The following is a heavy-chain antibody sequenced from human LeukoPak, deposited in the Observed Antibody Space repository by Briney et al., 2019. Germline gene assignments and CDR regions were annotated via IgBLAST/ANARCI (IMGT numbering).Heavy chain of an antibody. D-gene: IGHD2-2*01. J-gene: IGHJ6*03. CDR2: IESGGMT. CDR1: GLNVTYNY. CDR3: YARPVLPAAFLPSGNYMDV. V-gene: IGHV3-53*01. Sequence: GGSLRLSCAASGLNVTYNYMSWVRQAPGKGLEWLSVIESGGMTYYADSVKGRFIISRDNSKNTLYLQMNRLRAEDTAVYYCYARPVLPAAFLPSGNYMDVWGKGTTVTVSS.